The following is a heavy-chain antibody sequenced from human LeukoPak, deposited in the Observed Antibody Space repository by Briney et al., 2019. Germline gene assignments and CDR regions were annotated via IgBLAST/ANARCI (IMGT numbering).Heavy chain of an antibody. Sequence: GGSLRLSFAASGFTFSSNAMSWVRQAPGKGLEWVSAISGSGGSTYYADSVKGRFTISRDNSKNTLYLQMNSLRAEDTAVYYCARRSYGSGTYFFDFWGQGTLVTVSS. CDR3: ARRSYGSGTYFFDF. CDR1: GFTFSSNA. D-gene: IGHD3-10*01. J-gene: IGHJ4*02. V-gene: IGHV3-23*01. CDR2: ISGSGGST.